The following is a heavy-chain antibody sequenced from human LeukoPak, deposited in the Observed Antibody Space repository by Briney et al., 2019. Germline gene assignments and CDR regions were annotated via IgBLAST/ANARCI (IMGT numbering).Heavy chain of an antibody. CDR2: ICSPGTN. CDR1: AGSISRGDYY. CDR3: ARGIGTSYDSSRDAFDM. D-gene: IGHD3-22*01. Sequence: SQTLSLTCTVSAGSISRGDYYWSWIRQPAGKGLEWIGRICSPGTNYNYNPSLKSRVTISIDTSKNQFSLKLTSVTAADTAVYYCARGIGTSYDSSRDAFDMWGQGTMVTVSS. J-gene: IGHJ3*02. V-gene: IGHV4-61*02.